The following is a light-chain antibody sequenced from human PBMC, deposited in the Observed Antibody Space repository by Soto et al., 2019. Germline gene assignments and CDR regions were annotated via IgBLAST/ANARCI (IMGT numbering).Light chain of an antibody. CDR3: QTWGSGIRV. CDR1: SGHSNYD. J-gene: IGLJ3*02. Sequence: QSVLTQSPSASASLGASVKLTCTLSSGHSNYDIAWHQQQPEKGPRYLMKIHSDGSHNKGDGIPDRFSGSSSGAERYLTISSLQSQDGADYYCQTWGSGIRVFGGGTKLTVL. CDR2: IHSDGSH. V-gene: IGLV4-69*01.